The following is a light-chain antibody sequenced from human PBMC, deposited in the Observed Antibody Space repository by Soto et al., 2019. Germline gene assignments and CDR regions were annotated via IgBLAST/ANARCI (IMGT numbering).Light chain of an antibody. Sequence: SSELTQSLSVSVALGQTAKITSGGNDIGSTNVHWYQQKPGQAPVLVIDRDAIRPSGIPERFSGSNSGNTATLTIGRAQAGDEAHYYCQVWHSSTVVFGGGTKLPVL. J-gene: IGLJ2*01. V-gene: IGLV3-9*01. CDR3: QVWHSSTVV. CDR1: DIGSTN. CDR2: RDA.